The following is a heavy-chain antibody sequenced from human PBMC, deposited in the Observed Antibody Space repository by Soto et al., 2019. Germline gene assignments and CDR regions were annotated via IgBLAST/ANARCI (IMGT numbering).Heavy chain of an antibody. CDR1: GCTFSSYT. CDR2: IIPILGIA. CDR3: ARGKSGPIDY. J-gene: IGHJ4*02. V-gene: IGHV1-69*02. D-gene: IGHD3-10*01. Sequence: SVKVACKASGCTFSSYTISWVRQAPGQGLEWMGRIIPILGIANYAQKFQGRVTITADKSTSTAYMELSSLRSEDTAVYYCARGKSGPIDYWGQGTLVTVSS.